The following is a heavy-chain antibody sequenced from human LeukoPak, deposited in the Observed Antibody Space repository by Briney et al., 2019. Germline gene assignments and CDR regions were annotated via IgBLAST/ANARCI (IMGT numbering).Heavy chain of an antibody. CDR1: GGSISSSSYY. CDR3: LADIVATIGARGVDY. V-gene: IGHV4-39*07. J-gene: IGHJ4*02. CDR2: IYYSGST. D-gene: IGHD5-12*01. Sequence: SETLSLTCTVSGGSISSSSYYWGWIRQPPGTGLEWIGSIYYSGSTYYNPSLKSRVTISVDTSKNQFSLKLSSVTAADTAVYYCLADIVATIGARGVDYWGQGTLVTVSS.